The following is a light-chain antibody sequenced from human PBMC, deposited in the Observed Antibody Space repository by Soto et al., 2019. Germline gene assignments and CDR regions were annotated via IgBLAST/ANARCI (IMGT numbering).Light chain of an antibody. V-gene: IGKV3-15*01. CDR1: KGFSTS. CDR2: GAS. J-gene: IGKJ1*01. Sequence: EIVMTQSPATLSMSPGEKFTPPSRASKGFSTSSAWNQQKPGRAPRLLIYGASTRATGVPDRFIGSGSGTEFTLTISSLQSEDFAVYYCQQYNKWPWTFGQGTKVEIK. CDR3: QQYNKWPWT.